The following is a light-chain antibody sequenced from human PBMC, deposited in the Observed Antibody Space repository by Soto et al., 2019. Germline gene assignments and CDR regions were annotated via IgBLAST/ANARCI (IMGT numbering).Light chain of an antibody. V-gene: IGKV3-15*01. Sequence: DIVMTQSPATLSVSPGEIATLSCSASHSIGSNLAWYQHKPGQAPRLLIIGASTRASDFPARFSGSGSGTDFTLTITSLQSEDFALYFCQQYYNWPLTFGGGTKVDIK. J-gene: IGKJ4*01. CDR2: GAS. CDR1: HSIGSN. CDR3: QQYYNWPLT.